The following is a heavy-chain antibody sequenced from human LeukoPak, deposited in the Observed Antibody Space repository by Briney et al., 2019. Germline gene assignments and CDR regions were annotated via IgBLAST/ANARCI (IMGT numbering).Heavy chain of an antibody. J-gene: IGHJ4*02. V-gene: IGHV1-24*01. CDR1: GYTLTELS. Sequence: ASVKVSCKVSGYTLTELSMHWVRQAPGKGLEWMGGFDPEDGETIYAQKFQGRVTMTEDTSTDTAYMELSGLRSEDTAVYYCATGPYYYGSGSPTLEYWGQGTLVTVSS. CDR2: FDPEDGET. CDR3: ATGPYYYGSGSPTLEY. D-gene: IGHD3-10*01.